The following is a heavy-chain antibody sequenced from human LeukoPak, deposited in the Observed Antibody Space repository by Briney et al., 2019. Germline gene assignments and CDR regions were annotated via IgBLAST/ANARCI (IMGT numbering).Heavy chain of an antibody. V-gene: IGHV3-23*01. Sequence: GGSLRLSCAASGFTFSNYAMSWVRQAPGKALEWVSAISGSGGNTYYADSVKGRFTISRDNSKNTLYLQMNSLRAEDTAVYYCASLLGSSWKNYYYYGMDVWGQGTTVTVSS. D-gene: IGHD6-13*01. CDR1: GFTFSNYA. J-gene: IGHJ6*02. CDR3: ASLLGSSWKNYYYYGMDV. CDR2: ISGSGGNT.